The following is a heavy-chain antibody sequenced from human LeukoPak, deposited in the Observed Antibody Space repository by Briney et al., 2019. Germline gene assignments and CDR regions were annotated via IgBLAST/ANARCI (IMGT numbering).Heavy chain of an antibody. J-gene: IGHJ4*02. V-gene: IGHV4-39*01. D-gene: IGHD1-26*01. CDR2: IYYSGST. CDR3: GHSGSYYLFDY. Sequence: SETLSLTCTVSGGSISSSSYYWGWIRQPPGKGLEWIGSIYYSGSTYYNPSLKSRVAISVDTSKNQVSLKLRSVTAADTAVYYCGHSGSYYLFDYWGQGTLVTVSS. CDR1: GGSISSSSYY.